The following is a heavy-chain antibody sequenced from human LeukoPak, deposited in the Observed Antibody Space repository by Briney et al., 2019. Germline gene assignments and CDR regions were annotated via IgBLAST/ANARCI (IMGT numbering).Heavy chain of an antibody. Sequence: GGSLRLSQAAAGFTVSRYCIDWARQDPGKGLECVAVISHDGSNKYYTYSVKGRCTISRYNSKNTLYLEMNTLRAEDTAVYYCAKDDPTTVIMDYWGQGALGTVSS. V-gene: IGHV3-30*18. J-gene: IGHJ4*01. CDR1: GFTVSRYC. CDR2: ISHDGSNK. D-gene: IGHD4-11*01. CDR3: AKDDPTTVIMDY.